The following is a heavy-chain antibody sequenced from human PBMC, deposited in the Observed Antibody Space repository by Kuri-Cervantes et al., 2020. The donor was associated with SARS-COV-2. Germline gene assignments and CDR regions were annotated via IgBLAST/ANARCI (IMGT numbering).Heavy chain of an antibody. CDR2: IYHSGST. Sequence: SETLSLTCAVSGYSISSGYYWGWIRQPPGKGLEWIGSIYHSGSTNYNPSLKSRVTISVDTSKNQFSLKLSSVTAADTAVYYCARDASRGAVAGFDYWGQGTLVTVSS. CDR1: GYSISSGYY. J-gene: IGHJ4*02. CDR3: ARDASRGAVAGFDY. V-gene: IGHV4-38-2*02. D-gene: IGHD6-19*01.